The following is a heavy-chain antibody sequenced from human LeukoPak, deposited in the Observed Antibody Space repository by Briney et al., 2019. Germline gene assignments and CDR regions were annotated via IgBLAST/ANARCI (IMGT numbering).Heavy chain of an antibody. V-gene: IGHV4-39*07. J-gene: IGHJ6*02. Sequence: SETLSLTCTVSGGSISSSTYYWGWIRQPPGKGLEWIVSIYYSGSTYYNPFLKSRVTISVDTSKNQFSLKLSSVTAADTAVYYCARGDQRTGDRGYYYYGMDVWGQGTTVTVSS. CDR3: ARGDQRTGDRGYYYYGMDV. CDR2: IYYSGST. D-gene: IGHD7-27*01. CDR1: GGSISSSTYY.